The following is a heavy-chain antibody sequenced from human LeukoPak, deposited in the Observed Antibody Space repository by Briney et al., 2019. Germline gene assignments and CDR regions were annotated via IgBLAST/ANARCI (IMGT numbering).Heavy chain of an antibody. Sequence: SETLSLTCTVSAGSVTSGSYYWGWIRQPPGKGLEWIGSIHYSGNTYYNPSLKSRVSISVDTSKNQFSLKVNSVTAADTAVYYCASLVLGYCSSTSCPETHYWGQGTLVTVSS. CDR2: IHYSGNT. V-gene: IGHV4-39*01. CDR3: ASLVLGYCSSTSCPETHY. J-gene: IGHJ4*02. D-gene: IGHD2-2*01. CDR1: AGSVTSGSYY.